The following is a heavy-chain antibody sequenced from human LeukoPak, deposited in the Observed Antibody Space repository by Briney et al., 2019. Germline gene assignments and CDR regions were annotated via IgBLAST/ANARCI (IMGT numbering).Heavy chain of an antibody. CDR3: AKDLAVAGTSGIFDY. V-gene: IGHV3-21*04. J-gene: IGHJ4*02. Sequence: PGGSLRLSCAASGFTVSSNYMSWVRQAPGKGLEWVSSIGISTTYIYYADSVTGRFTISRDNAKNSLYLQMNSLRAEDTALYYCAKDLAVAGTSGIFDYWGQGTLVTVSS. D-gene: IGHD6-19*01. CDR2: IGISTTYI. CDR1: GFTVSSNY.